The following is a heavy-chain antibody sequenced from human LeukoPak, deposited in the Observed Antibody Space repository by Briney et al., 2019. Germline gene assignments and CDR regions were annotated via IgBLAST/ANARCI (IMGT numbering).Heavy chain of an antibody. Sequence: PGGSLRLSCAASGFTVSSNYMSWVRQAPGKGLEWVSAISGSGGSTYYADSVKGRFTISRDNSKNTLYLQMNSLRAEDTAVYYCAKEGLFGRGFDYWGQGTLVTVSS. CDR3: AKEGLFGRGFDY. V-gene: IGHV3-23*01. D-gene: IGHD3-16*01. J-gene: IGHJ4*02. CDR2: ISGSGGST. CDR1: GFTVSSNY.